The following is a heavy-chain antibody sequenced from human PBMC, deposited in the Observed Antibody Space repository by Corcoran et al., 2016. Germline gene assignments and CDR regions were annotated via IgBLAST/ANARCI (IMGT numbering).Heavy chain of an antibody. CDR2: IYYSGST. V-gene: IGHV4-39*01. D-gene: IGHD2-21*01. CDR3: ARQVVVRAFDY. J-gene: IGHJ4*02. Sequence: QLQLQESGPGLVKPSETLSLTCTVSGGSISSSSYYWGWIRQPPGKGLEWIGSIYYSGSTYYNPSLKSRVTISVDTSKNQFSLKLSSVTAADTAVDYCARQVVVRAFDYWGQGTLVTVSS. CDR1: GGSISSSSYY.